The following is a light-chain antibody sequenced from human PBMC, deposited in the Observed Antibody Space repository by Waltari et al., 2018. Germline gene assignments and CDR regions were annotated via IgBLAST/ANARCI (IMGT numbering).Light chain of an antibody. CDR1: QSVSSTY. CDR3: QQYGSSPPLT. Sequence: DIVLTQSPGSLSLSPGESATLSCRASQSVSSTYLAWYQQKPGQAPRLLIYGASSRATGIPDRFSGIGSGTDFTLTISRLEPEDFAVYYCQQYGSSPPLTFGGGTKVEIK. J-gene: IGKJ4*01. CDR2: GAS. V-gene: IGKV3-20*01.